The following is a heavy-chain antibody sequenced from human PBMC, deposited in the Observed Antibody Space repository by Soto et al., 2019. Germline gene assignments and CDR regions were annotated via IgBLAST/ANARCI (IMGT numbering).Heavy chain of an antibody. V-gene: IGHV3-23*01. D-gene: IGHD3-16*01. CDR1: GFTFSSYS. J-gene: IGHJ4*02. CDR2: MKATDGTK. CDR3: ANPFGPLAFDS. Sequence: PGGSLRLSCAASGFTFSSYSMTWVRQAPGKGLEWVSTMKATDGTKYYADSVKGRFTISRDSSTNTMYLQMNSLRVEDTAVYYRANPFGPLAFDSWGKGPLVTSPQ.